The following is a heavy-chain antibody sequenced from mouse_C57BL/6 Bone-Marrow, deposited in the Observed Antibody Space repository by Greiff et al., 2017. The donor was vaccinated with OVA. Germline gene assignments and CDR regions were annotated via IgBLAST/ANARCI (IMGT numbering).Heavy chain of an antibody. CDR1: GYTFTSYG. CDR3: ARKGGRSYGWYFGV. D-gene: IGHD1-1*01. Sequence: QVQLQQSGAELARPGASVKLSCKASGYTFTSYGISWVKQRTGQGLEWIGEIYPRSGNTYYNEKFKGKATLTADKSSSTAYMELRSLTSEDSAVYFWARKGGRSYGWYFGVWGTGTTVTVAS. V-gene: IGHV1-81*01. J-gene: IGHJ1*03. CDR2: IYPRSGNT.